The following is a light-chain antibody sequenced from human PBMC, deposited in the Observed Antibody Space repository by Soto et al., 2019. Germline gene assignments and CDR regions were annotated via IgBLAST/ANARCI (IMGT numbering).Light chain of an antibody. CDR2: EVS. CDR1: SSDVGGYNY. J-gene: IGLJ1*01. V-gene: IGLV2-14*01. CDR3: SSYTSSSTLDYV. Sequence: QSVLTQPASVSGSPGQSITISCTGTSSDVGGYNYVSWHQQHPGKAPKVLIYEVSDRPSGVSDRFSGSKSGNTASLTISGLQAEDEADYYCSSYTSSSTLDYVFGTGTKVTLL.